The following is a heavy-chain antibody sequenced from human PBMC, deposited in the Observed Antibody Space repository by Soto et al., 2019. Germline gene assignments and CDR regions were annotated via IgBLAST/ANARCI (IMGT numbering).Heavy chain of an antibody. D-gene: IGHD3-22*01. Sequence: PWGSLRVSCASSVFTFSIYGMAWVRQAPGKGLDLVAVICSDGRNKYYADSVKGRFTISIDNSKNTLYLQMNSLRAEDTAVYYCAREEYYYDSSGARDAFDIWGEVTTVTVSS. CDR2: ICSDGRNK. CDR3: AREEYYYDSSGARDAFDI. CDR1: VFTFSIYG. V-gene: IGHV3-33*08. J-gene: IGHJ3*02.